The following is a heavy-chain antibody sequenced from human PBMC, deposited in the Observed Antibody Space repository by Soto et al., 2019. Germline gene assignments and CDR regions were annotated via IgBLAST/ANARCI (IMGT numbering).Heavy chain of an antibody. CDR2: IIPILGIA. CDR1: GGTFSSYT. J-gene: IGHJ4*02. V-gene: IGHV1-69*02. CDR3: AASSPGIAVAQLDH. D-gene: IGHD6-19*01. Sequence: QVQLVQSGAEVKKPGSSVKVSCKASGGTFSSYTISWVRQAPGQGLEWMGRIIPILGIANYAQKFQGRVTMTADKSTSTAYMELSSLRSEDTAVYYCAASSPGIAVAQLDHWGQGTLVTVSS.